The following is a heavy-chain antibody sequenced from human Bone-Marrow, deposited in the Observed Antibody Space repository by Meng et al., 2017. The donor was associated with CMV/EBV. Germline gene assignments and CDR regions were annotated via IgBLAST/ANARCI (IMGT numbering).Heavy chain of an antibody. J-gene: IGHJ6*02. D-gene: IGHD2-2*01. CDR3: AKDTYCSSTSCYSYYYYYGMDV. CDR1: AFSFSRYG. CDR2: IRYDGSNK. V-gene: IGHV3-30*02. Sequence: GGSLRLSCAASAFSFSRYGMHWVRQAPGKGLEWVAFIRYDGSNKYYADSVKGRFTISRDNSKNTLYLQMNSLRAEDTAVYYCAKDTYCSSTSCYSYYYYYGMDVWGQGTTVTGSS.